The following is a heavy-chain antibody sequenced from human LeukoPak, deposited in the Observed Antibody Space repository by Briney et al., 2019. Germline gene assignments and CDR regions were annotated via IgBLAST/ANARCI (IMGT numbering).Heavy chain of an antibody. D-gene: IGHD3-22*01. CDR3: AKGRPTYYYDSSGYGFDY. CDR2: ISGSGGST. CDR1: GFTFSSYA. Sequence: GGSLSLSCAASGFTFSSYAMSWVRQAPGKGLEWVSAISGSGGSTYYADSVKGRFTISRDNSKNTLYLQMNSLRAEDTAVYYCAKGRPTYYYDSSGYGFDYWGQGTLVTVSS. V-gene: IGHV3-23*01. J-gene: IGHJ4*02.